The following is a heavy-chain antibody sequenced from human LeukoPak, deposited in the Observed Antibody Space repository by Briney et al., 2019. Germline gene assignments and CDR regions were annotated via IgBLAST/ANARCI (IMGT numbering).Heavy chain of an antibody. CDR1: GFTFSSYG. V-gene: IGHV3-30*03. Sequence: GGSLRLSCAASGFTFSSYGMHWVRQAPGKGLEWVAVISYDGSNKYYADSVKGRFTISRDNSKNTLYLQMNSLRAEDTAVYYCARGIAAAGPDAFDXXXQXXXXTVXS. J-gene: IGHJ3*02. CDR3: ARGIAAAGPDAFDX. D-gene: IGHD6-13*01. CDR2: ISYDGSNK.